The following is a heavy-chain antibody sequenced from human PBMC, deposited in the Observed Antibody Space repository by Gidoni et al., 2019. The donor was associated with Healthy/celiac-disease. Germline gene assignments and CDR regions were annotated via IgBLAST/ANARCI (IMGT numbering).Heavy chain of an antibody. J-gene: IGHJ4*02. CDR3: AKIATMADY. CDR1: GFTFRSYG. Sequence: QVQLVESGGGVVQPGRSLRLSCAASGFTFRSYGMHWVRQAPGKGLEWVAVISYDGSNKYYADSVKGRFTISRANSKNTLYLQINSLRAEDTAVYYCAKIATMADYWGQGTLVTVSA. V-gene: IGHV3-30*18. D-gene: IGHD3-10*01. CDR2: ISYDGSNK.